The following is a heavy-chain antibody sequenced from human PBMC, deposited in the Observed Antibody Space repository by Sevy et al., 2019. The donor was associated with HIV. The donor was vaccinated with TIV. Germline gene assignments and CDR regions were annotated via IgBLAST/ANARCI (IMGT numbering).Heavy chain of an antibody. CDR2: ISYDGKNK. CDR3: ASVALTFGGDPYECHSFMDV. CDR1: GFTFSSYD. Sequence: GGSLRLSCAASGFTFSSYDMHWVRQAPGKGLEWVAGISYDGKNKYYVDSVKGRFTISRDNSKNILYLQVNSLRAEDTAVYRCASVALTFGGDPYECHSFMDVWGKGTTVTVSS. D-gene: IGHD3-16*01. J-gene: IGHJ6*03. V-gene: IGHV3-30*03.